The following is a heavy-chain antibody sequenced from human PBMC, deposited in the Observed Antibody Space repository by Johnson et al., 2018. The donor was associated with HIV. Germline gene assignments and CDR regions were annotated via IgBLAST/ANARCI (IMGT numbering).Heavy chain of an antibody. Sequence: VQLVESGGGLVQPGGSLRLSCVASGFTVSGNYMNWVRQAPGKGLEWVSGFYRNGGSSGYAASVKGRFTISRDDAKNSLYLQMENLRAEDSAIYYCARDGVYSRPHDAFDIWGQGTMVTVS. V-gene: IGHV3-20*04. D-gene: IGHD6-13*01. CDR1: GFTVSGNY. J-gene: IGHJ3*02. CDR2: FYRNGGSS. CDR3: ARDGVYSRPHDAFDI.